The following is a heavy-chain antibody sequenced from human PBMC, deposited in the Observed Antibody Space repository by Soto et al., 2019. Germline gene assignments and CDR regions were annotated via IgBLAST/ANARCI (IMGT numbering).Heavy chain of an antibody. CDR3: ASSSTSTGQLDY. J-gene: IGHJ4*02. V-gene: IGHV1-2*04. CDR2: INPNSGGT. CDR1: GYTFTSYA. D-gene: IGHD2-2*01. Sequence: ASVKVSCKASGYTFTSYAMHWVRQAPGQRLEWMGWINPNSGGTNYAQKFQGWVTMTRDTSISTAYMELSRLRSDDTAVYYCASSSTSTGQLDYWGQGTLVTVSS.